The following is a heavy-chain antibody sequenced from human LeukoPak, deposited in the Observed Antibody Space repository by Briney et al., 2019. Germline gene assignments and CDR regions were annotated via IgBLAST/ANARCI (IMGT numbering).Heavy chain of an antibody. Sequence: SETLSLTCAVYGGSFSGYYWSWLRQPPGKGLEWIGEINHSGSTNYNPSLKSRVTISVDTSKNQFSLKLSSVTAADTAVYYCARRRRGYSYGYFDYWGQGTLVTVSS. D-gene: IGHD5-18*01. CDR1: GGSFSGYY. CDR2: INHSGST. J-gene: IGHJ4*02. CDR3: ARRRRGYSYGYFDY. V-gene: IGHV4-34*01.